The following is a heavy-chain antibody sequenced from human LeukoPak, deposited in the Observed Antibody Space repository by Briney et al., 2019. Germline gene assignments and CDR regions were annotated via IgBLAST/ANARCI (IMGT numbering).Heavy chain of an antibody. Sequence: ASVKVSCKASGYTFTSYYMHWVRQAPGQGLEWMGIINPSGGSTSYAQKFQGSVTMTRDTSTSTVYMELSSLRSEDTAVYYCARARFGNYYFDYWGQGTLVTVSS. CDR3: ARARFGNYYFDY. CDR1: GYTFTSYY. D-gene: IGHD3-10*01. J-gene: IGHJ4*02. CDR2: INPSGGST. V-gene: IGHV1-46*01.